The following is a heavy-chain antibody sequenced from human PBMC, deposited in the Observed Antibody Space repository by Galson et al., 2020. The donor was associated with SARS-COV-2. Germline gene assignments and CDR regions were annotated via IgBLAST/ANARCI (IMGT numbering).Heavy chain of an antibody. J-gene: IGHJ4*02. CDR3: AHVLYFESVGYWGFDY. D-gene: IGHD2-2*03. CDR2: IYWDDDE. V-gene: IGHV2-5*02. CDR1: GFSLSSSGVG. Sequence: SGPTLVKPTQTLTLTCTFSGFSLSSSGVGVGWIRQPPGKALEWLALIYWDDDEHYSPSLKSRLTITKATSKNQVVLTMTNIDPVDTGTYFGAHVLYFESVGYWGFDYWGQGTRVIVSS.